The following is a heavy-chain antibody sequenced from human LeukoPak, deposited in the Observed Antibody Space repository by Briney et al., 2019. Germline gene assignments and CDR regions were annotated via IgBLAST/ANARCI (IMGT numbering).Heavy chain of an antibody. D-gene: IGHD3-3*01. CDR2: IYYSGST. V-gene: IGHV4-39*07. J-gene: IGHJ3*02. CDR1: GGSISSSSYY. Sequence: SETLSLTCTVSGGSISSSSYYWGWIRQPPGKGLEWIGSIYYSGSTYYNPSLKSRVTISVDTSKNQFSLKLSSVTAADTAVYYCARGGALGFLEWLFDAFDIWGQGTMVTVSS. CDR3: ARGGALGFLEWLFDAFDI.